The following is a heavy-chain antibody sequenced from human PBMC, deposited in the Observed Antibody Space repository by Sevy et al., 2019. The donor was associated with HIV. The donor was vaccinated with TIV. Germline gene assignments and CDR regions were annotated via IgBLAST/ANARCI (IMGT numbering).Heavy chain of an antibody. CDR1: GFTFSSYE. V-gene: IGHV3-48*03. Sequence: GGSLRLSCAASGFTFSSYELNWVRQAPGKGLEWVSYISSSGSTIYYADSVKGRFTISRDNAKNSLYLQMNSLRAEDTAVYYCATGQQKQTHYGHYKFDYWGQGTLVTVSS. J-gene: IGHJ4*02. D-gene: IGHD4-17*01. CDR2: ISSSGSTI. CDR3: ATGQQKQTHYGHYKFDY.